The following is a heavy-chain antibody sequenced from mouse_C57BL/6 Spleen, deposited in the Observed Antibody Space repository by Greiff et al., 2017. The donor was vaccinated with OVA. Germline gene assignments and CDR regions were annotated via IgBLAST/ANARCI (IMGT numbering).Heavy chain of an antibody. CDR2: IYPGSGNT. Sequence: VQLVESGPELVKPGASVKISCKASGYSFTSYYIHWVKQRPGQGLEWIGWIYPGSGNTKYNEKFKGKATLTADTSSSTAYMQLSSLTSEDSAVYYCARDYSNYAMDYWGQGTSVTVSS. D-gene: IGHD2-5*01. V-gene: IGHV1-66*01. CDR1: GYSFTSYY. J-gene: IGHJ4*01. CDR3: ARDYSNYAMDY.